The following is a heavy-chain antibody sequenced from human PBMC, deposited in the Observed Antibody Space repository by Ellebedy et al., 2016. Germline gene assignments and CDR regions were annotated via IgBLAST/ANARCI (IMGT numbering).Heavy chain of an antibody. V-gene: IGHV4-30-2*01. D-gene: IGHD2-21*02. CDR2: IYHSGST. Sequence: SETLSLXXTVSGGSISSGGSSWSWIRQPPGKGLEWIGYIYHSGSTYYNPSLKSRVTISVDRSKNQFSLKLSSVTAADTAVYYCAREVVVTAIHDYWGQGTLVTVSS. J-gene: IGHJ4*02. CDR1: GGSISSGGSS. CDR3: AREVVVTAIHDY.